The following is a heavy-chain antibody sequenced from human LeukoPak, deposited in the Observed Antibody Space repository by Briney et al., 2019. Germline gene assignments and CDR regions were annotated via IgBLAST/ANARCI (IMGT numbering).Heavy chain of an antibody. J-gene: IGHJ4*02. Sequence: GGSLRLSCAASGFTFSSYSMNWVRQAPGQGREWVSSISISSSYIYYADSGKGRFTIARDTAMLSLYLQMNSLRAEDTAVYYCARDGRGSGSYADYWGQGTLVTVSS. D-gene: IGHD3-10*01. CDR1: GFTFSSYS. CDR2: ISISSSYI. V-gene: IGHV3-21*01. CDR3: ARDGRGSGSYADY.